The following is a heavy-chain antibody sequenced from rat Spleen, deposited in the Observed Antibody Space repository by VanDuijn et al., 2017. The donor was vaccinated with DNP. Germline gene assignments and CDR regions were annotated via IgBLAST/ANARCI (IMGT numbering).Heavy chain of an antibody. V-gene: IGHV5-27*01. CDR3: TSNPHIRTAAPFDY. D-gene: IGHD3-8*01. CDR2: ISTGGINT. Sequence: EVQLVESGGGLVQPGRSLKLSCAVSGFTFSNYYMAWVRQAPTKGLEWVASISTGGINTYYRDSVKGRFTISRDNAKSTLYLQMDSLRSEDTATYYCTSNPHIRTAAPFDYWGQGVMVTVSS. J-gene: IGHJ2*01. CDR1: GFTFSNYY.